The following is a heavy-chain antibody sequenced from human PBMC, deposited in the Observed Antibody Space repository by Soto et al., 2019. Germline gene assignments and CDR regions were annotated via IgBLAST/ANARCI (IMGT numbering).Heavy chain of an antibody. J-gene: IGHJ5*02. Sequence: QVHLVQSGVEVKTPGASVKVSCQASGYTFFTYDISWVRQAPGQGLEWMGWISTYSGDTKYAQKFQGRVTMTTDTSTTTAYLELRSLRSDDTAAYYCARHHGPTTSENWFDPWGQGTLVTVS. D-gene: IGHD5-12*01. V-gene: IGHV1-18*01. CDR3: ARHHGPTTSENWFDP. CDR1: GYTFFTYD. CDR2: ISTYSGDT.